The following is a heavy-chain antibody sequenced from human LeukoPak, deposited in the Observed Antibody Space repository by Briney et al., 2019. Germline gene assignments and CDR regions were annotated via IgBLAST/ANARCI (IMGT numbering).Heavy chain of an antibody. CDR1: GFTFSSYS. V-gene: IGHV3-21*01. CDR3: ASRGSSGLFDY. J-gene: IGHJ4*02. CDR2: ISSSSSYI. D-gene: IGHD6-19*01. Sequence: GGSLRLSCAASGFTFSSYSMNWVRQAPGQGLEWVSSISSSSSYIYYADSVKGRFTISRDNAKNSLYLQMNSLRAEDTAVYYCASRGSSGLFDYWGQGTLVTVSS.